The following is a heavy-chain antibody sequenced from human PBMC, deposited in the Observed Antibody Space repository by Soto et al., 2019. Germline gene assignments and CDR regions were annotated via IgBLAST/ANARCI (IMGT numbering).Heavy chain of an antibody. J-gene: IGHJ6*02. V-gene: IGHV3-33*01. CDR2: MWYDGSNK. CDR3: ARDIIDIVVVPAAILVYYYGMDV. D-gene: IGHD2-2*02. Sequence: GGSLRLSXAASGFTFSSYGMHWVRQAPGKGLEWVAVMWYDGSNKYYADSVKGRFTISRDNSKNTLYLQMNSLRAEDTAVYYCARDIIDIVVVPAAILVYYYGMDVWGQGTTVTVSS. CDR1: GFTFSSYG.